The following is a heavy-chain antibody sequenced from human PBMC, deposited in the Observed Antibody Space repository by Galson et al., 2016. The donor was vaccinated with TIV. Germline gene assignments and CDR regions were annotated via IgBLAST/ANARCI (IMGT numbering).Heavy chain of an antibody. CDR1: GISLSDYA. J-gene: IGHJ6*03. D-gene: IGHD3-10*01. V-gene: IGHV3-23*01. CDR2: TSTSGNRT. Sequence: SLRLSYAASGISLSDYAVSWVRQAPGRGLEWVSSTSTSGNRTYYADFAKGRFTISRDNSNNMVYLQMNNLRAEDTAVYYCAKDNMVRGLIIHFMDVWGKGTTVTVS. CDR3: AKDNMVRGLIIHFMDV.